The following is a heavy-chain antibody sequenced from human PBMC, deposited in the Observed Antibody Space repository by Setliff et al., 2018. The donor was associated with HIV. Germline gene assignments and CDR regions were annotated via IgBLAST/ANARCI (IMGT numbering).Heavy chain of an antibody. J-gene: IGHJ3*02. CDR1: GYTFSSYD. V-gene: IGHV1-8*02. Sequence: ASVKVSCKVSGYTFSSYDINWVRQATGQGLEWMGWMNPNSGNTGYAQKFQGRVTMTRNTAISTAYMELRRLKSEDTAVYYCATSTLGWSDDAFDIWGQGTMVAVSS. CDR2: MNPNSGNT. D-gene: IGHD2-21*01. CDR3: ATSTLGWSDDAFDI.